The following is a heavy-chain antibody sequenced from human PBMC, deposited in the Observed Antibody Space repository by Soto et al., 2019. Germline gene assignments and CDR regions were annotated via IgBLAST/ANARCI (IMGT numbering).Heavy chain of an antibody. D-gene: IGHD5-12*01. CDR1: GGSITSNW. J-gene: IGHJ5*01. CDR2: MYHSGSA. V-gene: IGHV4-4*02. Sequence: QVQLQESGPGLVKPSETLSLTCVVSGGSITSNWWSWVRQPPGKGLEWIGEMYHSGSANYKPSLTTLVTMSVDESKNEFSLKLTSVTAADTAVYYCVKHGSYRFDSWGQGTLVTVSS. CDR3: VKHGSYRFDS.